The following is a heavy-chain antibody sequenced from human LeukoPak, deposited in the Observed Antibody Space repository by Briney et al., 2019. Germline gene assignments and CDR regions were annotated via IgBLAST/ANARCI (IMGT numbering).Heavy chain of an antibody. V-gene: IGHV4-4*07. CDR2: TYTSGST. D-gene: IGHD2-2*01. CDR3: ARSRCSSISCASRGAFDI. CDR1: GGSISNYY. J-gene: IGHJ3*02. Sequence: PSETLSLTCNVSGGSISNYYWSWIRQPAGKGLELIGRTYTSGSTNYNPSLKSRVTMSVDTSKNQFSLKLSSVTAADTAVYYCARSRCSSISCASRGAFDIWGQGTMVTVSS.